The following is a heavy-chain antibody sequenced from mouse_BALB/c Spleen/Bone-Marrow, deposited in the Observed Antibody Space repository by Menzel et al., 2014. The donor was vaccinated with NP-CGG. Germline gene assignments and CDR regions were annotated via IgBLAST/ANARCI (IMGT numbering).Heavy chain of an antibody. Sequence: EVHLVESGGGLVQPGGSLKLSCVASGFTFSSYGMSWVRQTPDKRLELVATINNNGGSTYYPDSVKGQFTISRDNAKNTLYLQMGSLKSEDTAMYYCARVYGWYFDVWGAGTTVTVSS. V-gene: IGHV5-6-3*01. CDR3: ARVYGWYFDV. D-gene: IGHD1-1*01. CDR2: INNNGGST. CDR1: GFTFSSYG. J-gene: IGHJ1*01.